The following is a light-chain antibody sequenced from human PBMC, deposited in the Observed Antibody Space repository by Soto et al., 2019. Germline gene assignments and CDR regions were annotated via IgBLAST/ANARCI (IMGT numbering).Light chain of an antibody. Sequence: QSVLTQPASVSGSPGQSITISCTGTSSDVGSYNYVSWYQQHPGKAPKLMIYDVSNRTSGVSNRFTGSKSGNTASLTISEIQAEDEADYYFSSYTSTSTYVFGTGTKLTAL. J-gene: IGLJ1*01. V-gene: IGLV2-14*01. CDR3: SSYTSTSTYV. CDR1: SSDVGSYNY. CDR2: DVS.